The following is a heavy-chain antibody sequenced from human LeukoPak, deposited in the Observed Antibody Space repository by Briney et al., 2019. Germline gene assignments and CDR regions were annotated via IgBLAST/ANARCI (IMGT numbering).Heavy chain of an antibody. Sequence: GGSLRLSCAASGFTFSSYAMHWVRQAPGKGLEWMAVISYDGSNKYYADSVKGRFTISRDNSKNTLYLQMNSLRAEDTAVYYCARDTLRVMGAPDYWGQGTLVTVSS. CDR2: ISYDGSNK. CDR1: GFTFSSYA. V-gene: IGHV3-30-3*01. CDR3: ARDTLRVMGAPDY. D-gene: IGHD1-26*01. J-gene: IGHJ4*02.